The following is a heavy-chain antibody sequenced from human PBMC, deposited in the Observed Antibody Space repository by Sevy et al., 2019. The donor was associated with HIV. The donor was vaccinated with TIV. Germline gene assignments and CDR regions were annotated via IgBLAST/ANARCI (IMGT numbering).Heavy chain of an antibody. J-gene: IGHJ4*02. CDR3: AITKDYYDSSGYPFDY. Sequence: ASGKVSCKVSGYTLIQLSMHWVRQVPGKGLEWMGSFDPEDGETIYAQKFQGRVTMTEDTSTDTAYMELSSLKSEETAIFYCAITKDYYDSSGYPFDYWGQGTPVTVSS. CDR2: FDPEDGET. V-gene: IGHV1-24*01. CDR1: GYTLIQLS. D-gene: IGHD3-22*01.